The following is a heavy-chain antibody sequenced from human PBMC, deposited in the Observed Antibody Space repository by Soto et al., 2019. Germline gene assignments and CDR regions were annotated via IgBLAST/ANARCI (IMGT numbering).Heavy chain of an antibody. CDR1: GFTFNTYG. CDR3: ARSDCTGAYCYSWPFNYGVDV. Sequence: QVQLVESGGGVVQPGGSLSLSCTTSGFTFNTYGMHWVRQAPGKGLEWVAIIWYDGSNKYYANSVKGRFTISRDNSKKTLYLQMKSLRAEDTALYYCARSDCTGAYCYSWPFNYGVDVWGQGTTVTVSS. V-gene: IGHV3-33*08. D-gene: IGHD2-21*02. J-gene: IGHJ6*02. CDR2: IWYDGSNK.